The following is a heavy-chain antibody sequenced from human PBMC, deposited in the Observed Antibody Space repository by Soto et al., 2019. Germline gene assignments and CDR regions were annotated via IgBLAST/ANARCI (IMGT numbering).Heavy chain of an antibody. CDR2: IYYSGST. CDR1: GGSASSYY. D-gene: IGHD3-3*01. CDR3: ARGFWSAHYDY. V-gene: IGHV4-59*02. Sequence: SETLSLTCTVSGGSASSYYWSWIRQPPGKGLEWIGFIYYSGSTNYNPSLKSRVTISVDTSKNQFSLKLSSVTAADTAVYYCARGFWSAHYDYWGQGTLVTVSS. J-gene: IGHJ4*02.